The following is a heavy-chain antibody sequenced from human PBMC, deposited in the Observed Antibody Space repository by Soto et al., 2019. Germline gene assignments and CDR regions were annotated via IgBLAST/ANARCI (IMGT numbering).Heavy chain of an antibody. CDR3: ARSPNSYYYGFDV. CDR2: IYYSGST. J-gene: IGHJ6*02. Sequence: SETLSLTCAVYDGSFSGYYWSWLRQSPGKRLEWIAYIYYSGSTNYNPSLKSRATISVDTSKSQVSLTLTSMTAADAALYYCARSPNSYYYGFDVWGQGTMVTVSS. V-gene: IGHV4-34*11. CDR1: DGSFSGYY.